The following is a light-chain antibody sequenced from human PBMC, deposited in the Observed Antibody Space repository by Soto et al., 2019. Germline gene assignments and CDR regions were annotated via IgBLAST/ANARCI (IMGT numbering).Light chain of an antibody. CDR2: DVS. Sequence: QSALTQPRSVSGSPGQSVTISCTGTSSDVGGYNYVSWYQQHPGKAPKLMIYDVSKRPSGAPDRFSCSNSDNTAFLTISGLQAEDEAYYYCVSYTGSDTLVFGGGTKLTVL. J-gene: IGLJ2*01. CDR3: VSYTGSDTLV. CDR1: SSDVGGYNY. V-gene: IGLV2-11*01.